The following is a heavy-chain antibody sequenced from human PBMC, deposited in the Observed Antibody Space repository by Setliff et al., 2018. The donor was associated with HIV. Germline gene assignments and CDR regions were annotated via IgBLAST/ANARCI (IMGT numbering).Heavy chain of an antibody. J-gene: IGHJ4*02. CDR1: GGPLSGHY. V-gene: IGHV4-34*01. D-gene: IGHD3-3*01. Sequence: ETLSLTCAVYGGPLSGHYWSWIRQPPGQGLEWIGETSHSGKTNYNPSLKSRVTISVVTSKNQFSLRLTSVTAADTGVYYCARGGLRQWNGFWGQGTLVTVSS. CDR2: TSHSGKT. CDR3: ARGGLRQWNGF.